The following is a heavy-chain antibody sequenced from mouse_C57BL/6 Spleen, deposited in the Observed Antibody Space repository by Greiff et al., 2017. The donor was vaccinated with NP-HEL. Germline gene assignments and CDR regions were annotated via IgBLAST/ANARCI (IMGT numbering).Heavy chain of an antibody. CDR3: TTGGFAY. CDR2: IDPENGDT. CDR1: GFNIKDDY. J-gene: IGHJ3*01. Sequence: EVKLMESGAELVRPGASVKLSCTASGFNIKDDYMHWVKQRPEQGLAWIGWIDPENGDTEYASKFQGKATITADTSSNTAYLQLSSLTSEDTAVYYCTTGGFAYWGQGTLVTVSA. V-gene: IGHV14-4*01.